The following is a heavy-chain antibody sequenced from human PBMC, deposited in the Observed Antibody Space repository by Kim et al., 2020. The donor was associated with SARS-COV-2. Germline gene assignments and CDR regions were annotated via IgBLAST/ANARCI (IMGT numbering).Heavy chain of an antibody. CDR3: AKAPLIAVAGYYYYYGMDV. CDR2: SSWNSGII. J-gene: IGHJ6*02. V-gene: IGHV3-9*01. Sequence: GGSLRLSCAASGVTFDDYVMHWVRKAPGKGLEWVSGSSWNSGIIGYADSVKGRFTISRDNAKNSQYLQMNSLRAEDTAFYYCAKAPLIAVAGYYYYYGMDVWGQGTTITVSS. D-gene: IGHD6-19*01. CDR1: GVTFDDYV.